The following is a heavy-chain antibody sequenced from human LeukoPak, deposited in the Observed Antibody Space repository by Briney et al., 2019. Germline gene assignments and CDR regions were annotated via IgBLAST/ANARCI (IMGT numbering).Heavy chain of an antibody. J-gene: IGHJ6*02. D-gene: IGHD3-22*01. V-gene: IGHV3-9*01. CDR3: AKDIYDSCGYYYEANYYYYYGMDV. CDR1: GFTFDDYA. Sequence: GGSLRLSCAASGFTFDDYAMHWVRQAPGKGLEWVSGISWNSGSIGYADSVKGRFTISRDNAKDSLYLQMNSLRAEDTALYYCAKDIYDSCGYYYEANYYYYYGMDVWGQGTTVTVSS. CDR2: ISWNSGSI.